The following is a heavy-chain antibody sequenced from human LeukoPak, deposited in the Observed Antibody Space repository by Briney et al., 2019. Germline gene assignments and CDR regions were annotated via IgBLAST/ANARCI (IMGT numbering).Heavy chain of an antibody. V-gene: IGHV3-64*01. CDR2: ISSSGGST. CDR3: ARAPGYGAAYYFDY. CDR1: GFTFSNYA. J-gene: IGHJ4*02. D-gene: IGHD1-1*01. Sequence: GGSLRLSCAASGFTFSNYAMHWVRQAPGKGLEYVSAISSSGGSTSYANSVKGRFTISRDNSKNTLYLQMNSPRAEDTAVYYCARAPGYGAAYYFDYWGQGTLVTVSS.